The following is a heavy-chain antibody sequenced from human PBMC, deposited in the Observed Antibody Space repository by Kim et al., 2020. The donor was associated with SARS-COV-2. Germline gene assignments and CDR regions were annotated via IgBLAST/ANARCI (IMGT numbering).Heavy chain of an antibody. V-gene: IGHV3-30-3*01. Sequence: GGSLRLSCAASGFTFSSYARHWVRQAPGKGLEWVAVISYDGSNKYYADSVKGRFTISRDNSKNTLYLQMNSLRAEDTAVYYCARDHGSSWYRPYYYYGMDVWGQGTTVTVSS. J-gene: IGHJ6*02. CDR1: GFTFSSYA. CDR3: ARDHGSSWYRPYYYYGMDV. CDR2: ISYDGSNK. D-gene: IGHD6-13*01.